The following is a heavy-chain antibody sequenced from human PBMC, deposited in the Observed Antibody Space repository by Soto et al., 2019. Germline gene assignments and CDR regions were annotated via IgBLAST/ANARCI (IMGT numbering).Heavy chain of an antibody. Sequence: PSETLSLTCTVSGGSISSYYWSWIRQPPGKGLEWIGYIYYSGNTNYNPSLKSRVTISVDTSKNQFSLKLTSMTAADTAVYYCARDVSATYGMDVWGQGTTVTV. CDR3: ARDVSATYGMDV. CDR2: IYYSGNT. CDR1: GGSISSYY. J-gene: IGHJ6*02. D-gene: IGHD2-8*01. V-gene: IGHV4-59*01.